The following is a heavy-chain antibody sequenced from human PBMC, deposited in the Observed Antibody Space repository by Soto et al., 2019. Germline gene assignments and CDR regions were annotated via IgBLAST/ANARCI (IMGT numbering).Heavy chain of an antibody. CDR2: ISSGGSYI. CDR3: AREIKVVAASDAFDI. D-gene: IGHD2-15*01. Sequence: GSLRLSCAASGFTFRSYSMNWVRQAPGKGLEWVSSISSGGSYIFYPDSVRGRSTISRDNARSSLYLQMNSLRAEDTAVYYCAREIKVVAASDAFDIWGQGTMVTVSS. J-gene: IGHJ3*02. CDR1: GFTFRSYS. V-gene: IGHV3-21*04.